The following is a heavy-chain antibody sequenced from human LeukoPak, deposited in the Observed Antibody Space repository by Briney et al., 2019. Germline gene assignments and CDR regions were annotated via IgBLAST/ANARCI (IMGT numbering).Heavy chain of an antibody. Sequence: GGSLRLSCAASGFTSSSYAMSWVRQAPGKGLEWVSAISGSGGSTYYADSVKGRFTISRDNSKNTLYLQMNSLRAEDTAVYYCAKAASYSSGWYYFDYWGQGTLVTVSS. CDR3: AKAASYSSGWYYFDY. J-gene: IGHJ4*02. CDR2: ISGSGGST. CDR1: GFTSSSYA. D-gene: IGHD6-19*01. V-gene: IGHV3-23*01.